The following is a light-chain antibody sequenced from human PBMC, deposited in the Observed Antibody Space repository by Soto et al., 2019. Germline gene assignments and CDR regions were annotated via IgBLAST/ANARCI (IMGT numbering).Light chain of an antibody. Sequence: QSALTQPASVSGSPGQSITISCTGTSSDVGGYNYVSWNQQHPGKAPKLMIYEVSNRPSGVSNRFSGSKSGNTASLTISGLQAEDEADYYCSSYTASSTLVFGTGTQLTVL. CDR3: SSYTASSTLV. CDR2: EVS. V-gene: IGLV2-14*01. J-gene: IGLJ1*01. CDR1: SSDVGGYNY.